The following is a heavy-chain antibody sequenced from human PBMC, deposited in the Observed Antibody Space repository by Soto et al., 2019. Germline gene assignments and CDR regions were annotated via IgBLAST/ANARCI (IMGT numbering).Heavy chain of an antibody. Sequence: PGGSLRLSCAASGFTFSSYGMHWVRQAPGQGPEWVAVISYDGSNKYYADSVKGRFTISRDNSKNTLYLQMNSLRAEDTAVYYCAKGCISTSGISVYYFDYWGQGT. CDR2: ISYDGSNK. CDR1: GFTFSSYG. D-gene: IGHD2-2*01. J-gene: IGHJ4*02. CDR3: AKGCISTSGISVYYFDY. V-gene: IGHV3-30*18.